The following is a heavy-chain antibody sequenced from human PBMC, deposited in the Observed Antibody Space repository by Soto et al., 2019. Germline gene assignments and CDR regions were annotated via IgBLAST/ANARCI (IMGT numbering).Heavy chain of an antibody. D-gene: IGHD6-19*01. J-gene: IGHJ4*02. CDR1: GYTFTSYG. Sequence: ASVKVSCKASGYTFTSYGISCVRQAPGQGLEWMGWISAYNGNTNYAQKLQGRVTMTTDTSTSTAYMELRSLRSDDTAVYYCARGSDEEAIAVAGTLDYWGQGTLVTVSS. V-gene: IGHV1-18*01. CDR3: ARGSDEEAIAVAGTLDY. CDR2: ISAYNGNT.